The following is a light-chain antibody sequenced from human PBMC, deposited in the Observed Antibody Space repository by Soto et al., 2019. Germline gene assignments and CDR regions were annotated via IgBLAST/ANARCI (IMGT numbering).Light chain of an antibody. J-gene: IGKJ2*01. V-gene: IGKV3-15*01. CDR2: GAS. Sequence: EIVMRQSPATLSVSPGERATLSCRASLNVNNNVAWYQQKPGQAPSLLIYGASARATGIPARFSGSGSGTEFTLTISSLQSEDFAVYYCQQCNDWTYTFGQGTKLDIK. CDR3: QQCNDWTYT. CDR1: LNVNNN.